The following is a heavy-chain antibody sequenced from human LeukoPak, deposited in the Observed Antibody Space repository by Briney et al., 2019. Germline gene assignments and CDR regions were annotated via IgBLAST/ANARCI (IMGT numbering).Heavy chain of an antibody. D-gene: IGHD6-6*01. CDR1: GYTFTGYY. V-gene: IGHV1-2*02. CDR2: INPNSGGT. CDR3: ARDQVAAHYYYYYMDV. Sequence: ASVKVSCKASGYTFTGYYMHWVRQAPGQGLEWMGWINPNSGGTNYAQKFQGRVTMTRDTSISTASMELSRLRSDDTAVYYCARDQVAAHYYYYYMDVWGKGTTVTVSS. J-gene: IGHJ6*03.